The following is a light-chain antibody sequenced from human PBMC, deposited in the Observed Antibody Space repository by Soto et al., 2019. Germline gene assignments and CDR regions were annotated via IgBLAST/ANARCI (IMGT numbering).Light chain of an antibody. CDR3: QQYGSSPSIT. CDR2: GAS. Sequence: EIVLTQSPCTLSLSPGERATLSCRASQSVSSSYLAWYQQKPGQAPRLLIYGASSRATGIPDRFSGSGSGTDFTLTISRLEPEDFAVYYCQQYGSSPSITFGQGTHWRL. CDR1: QSVSSSY. V-gene: IGKV3-20*01. J-gene: IGKJ5*01.